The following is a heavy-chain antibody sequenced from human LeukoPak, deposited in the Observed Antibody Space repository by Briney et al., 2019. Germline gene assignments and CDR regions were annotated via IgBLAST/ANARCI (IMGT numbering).Heavy chain of an antibody. J-gene: IGHJ4*02. Sequence: SETLSLTCTVSGHSIRSFFWSSVRQPPGKGLEWIGFFYYTGSTNYNPSLKSRVSISVDTSTNHLSLNLTSVTAADTAVYYCARLPSAGYGYFEDWGQGALVTVSS. V-gene: IGHV4-59*01. CDR2: FYYTGST. CDR1: GHSIRSFF. D-gene: IGHD4-17*01. CDR3: ARLPSAGYGYFED.